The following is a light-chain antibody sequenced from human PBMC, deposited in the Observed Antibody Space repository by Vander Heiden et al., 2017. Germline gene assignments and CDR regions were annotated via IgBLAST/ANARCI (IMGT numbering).Light chain of an antibody. CDR1: QTVRSDY. CDR3: QQYGASFT. CDR2: GAS. J-gene: IGKJ3*01. V-gene: IGKV3-20*01. Sequence: IVLTQSPGTLSLSPGERATLSCRASQTVRSDYLAWYQQKPGQAPRLLIDGASTRATDLPDRFSGSGSGTDFTLTISRLEPEDFAMYYCQQYGASFTFGPGTKVDIK.